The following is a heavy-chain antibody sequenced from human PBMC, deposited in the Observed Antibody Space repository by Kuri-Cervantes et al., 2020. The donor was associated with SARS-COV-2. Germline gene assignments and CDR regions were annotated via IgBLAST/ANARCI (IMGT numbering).Heavy chain of an antibody. V-gene: IGHV3-23*01. D-gene: IGHD3-3*01. J-gene: IGHJ6*02. CDR2: MSVSGDST. Sequence: GGSLRLSCAASGFSFNSYDMSWVRQAPGKGLEWVSAMSVSGDSTYYADSVKGRFTISRDNSKNTLYLQMNSLRAEDTAVYYCANNPTYYDFLYGMDVWGQGTTVTVSS. CDR3: ANNPTYYDFLYGMDV. CDR1: GFSFNSYD.